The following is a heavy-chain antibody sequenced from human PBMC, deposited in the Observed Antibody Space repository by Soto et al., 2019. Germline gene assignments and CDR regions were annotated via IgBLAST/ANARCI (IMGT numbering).Heavy chain of an antibody. CDR1: GFTFSSYS. J-gene: IGHJ3*02. CDR2: ISSSSSTI. D-gene: IGHD6-13*01. Sequence: GGSLRLSCAASGFTFSSYSMNWVRQAPGKGLEWVSYISSSSSTIYYADSVKGRFTISRDNAKNSLYLQMNSLRAEDTAVYYCARDGLPQKEADIAAAGTPYDAFDIWGQGTMVTVSS. V-gene: IGHV3-48*01. CDR3: ARDGLPQKEADIAAAGTPYDAFDI.